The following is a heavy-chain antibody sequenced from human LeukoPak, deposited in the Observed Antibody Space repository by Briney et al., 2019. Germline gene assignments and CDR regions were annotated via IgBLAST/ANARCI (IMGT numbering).Heavy chain of an antibody. J-gene: IGHJ4*02. Sequence: TGGSLRLSCAASGFTFSSYAMSWVRQAPGKGLEWVSAISGSGGSTYYADSVKGRFTISRDNSKNTLYLQMKSPKAEDTAVYYCEKGTAQRITIFGGVRGGSNFDYWGQGTLVTVSS. V-gene: IGHV3-23*01. CDR1: GFTFSSYA. D-gene: IGHD3-3*01. CDR2: ISGSGGST. CDR3: EKGTAQRITIFGGVRGGSNFDY.